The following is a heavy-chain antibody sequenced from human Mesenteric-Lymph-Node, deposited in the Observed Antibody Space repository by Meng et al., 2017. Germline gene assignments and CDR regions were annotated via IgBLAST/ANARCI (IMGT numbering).Heavy chain of an antibody. D-gene: IGHD2-2*01. CDR2: ISGNNGNT. CDR1: GYTFTSYG. V-gene: IGHV1-18*01. J-gene: IGHJ4*02. CDR3: ARANPIVVVPAGAQGGDY. Sequence: ASVKVSCKASGYTFTSYGIIWVRQAPGQGLEWVGWISGNNGNTNYAQKLQGRVTMTTDTSTSTAYLELRSLRADDTAVYYCARANPIVVVPAGAQGGDYWGQGTLVTVSS.